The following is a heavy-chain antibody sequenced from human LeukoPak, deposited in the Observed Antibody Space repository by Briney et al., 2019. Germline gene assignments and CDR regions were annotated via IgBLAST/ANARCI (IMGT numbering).Heavy chain of an antibody. CDR1: GFTFKNCA. Sequence: GGSLRLSCVASGFTFKNCAMSWVRQAPGKGLEWVSGINYSGGHKYYADSVKGRFTISRDNSKNTLYLQMNSLRAEDTAVYYCATVNPPVWGQGTLVTVSS. CDR2: INYSGGHK. CDR3: ATVNPPV. D-gene: IGHD4-17*01. V-gene: IGHV3-23*01. J-gene: IGHJ4*02.